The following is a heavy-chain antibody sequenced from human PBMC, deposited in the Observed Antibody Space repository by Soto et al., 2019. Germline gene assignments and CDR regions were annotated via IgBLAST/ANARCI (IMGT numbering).Heavy chain of an antibody. J-gene: IGHJ4*02. Sequence: QVQLQQWGAGLLKPSETLSLTCAVYGGSFSGYYWSWIRQPPGKGLEWIGEINHSGSTNYNPSLKIRVTISVDXXKXQXXLKLSSVTAADTAVYYCARRLESLGELSLYLYFDYWGQGTLVTVSS. CDR2: INHSGST. V-gene: IGHV4-34*01. CDR3: ARRLESLGELSLYLYFDY. CDR1: GGSFSGYY. D-gene: IGHD3-16*02.